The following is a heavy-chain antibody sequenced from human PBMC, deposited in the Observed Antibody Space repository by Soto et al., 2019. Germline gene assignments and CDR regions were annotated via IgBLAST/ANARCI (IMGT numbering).Heavy chain of an antibody. CDR2: MNPNSGNT. CDR3: ARISRSDILTGYYTGEFDY. V-gene: IGHV1-8*01. Sequence: ASVKVSCKASGYTFTSYDINWVRQATGQGLEWMGWMNPNSGNTGYAQKFQGRVTMTRNTSISTAYMELSSLRSEDTAVYYCARISRSDILTGYYTGEFDYWGQGTLVTVSS. CDR1: GYTFTSYD. J-gene: IGHJ4*02. D-gene: IGHD3-9*01.